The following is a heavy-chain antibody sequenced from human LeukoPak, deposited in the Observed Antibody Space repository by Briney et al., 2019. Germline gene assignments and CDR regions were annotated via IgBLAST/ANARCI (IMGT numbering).Heavy chain of an antibody. CDR1: GFTFSSYP. D-gene: IGHD2-2*01. J-gene: IGHJ4*02. CDR2: ISGSGDST. CDR3: AKDHGTGDIVVVPAAR. Sequence: GGSLRLSCAASGFTFSSYPMSGVRHAPGKGLEWVSAISGSGDSTYYADSEKGRFTISSDISKNTLYLQMSSLRAEDTAVYYCAKDHGTGDIVVVPAARWGQGTLVTVSS. V-gene: IGHV3-23*01.